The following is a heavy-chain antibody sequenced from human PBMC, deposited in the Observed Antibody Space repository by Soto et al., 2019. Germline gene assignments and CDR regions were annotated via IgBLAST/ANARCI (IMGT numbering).Heavy chain of an antibody. J-gene: IGHJ6*02. Sequence: TLSLTCTVSGGSISSGGYYWSWIRQHPGKGLEWIGYIYYSGSTYYNPTLKSRVTISVDTSKNQFSLKLSSVASADTAVYYCASGLLFSDYYYYSVMDVWGQGATVTVSS. CDR3: ASGLLFSDYYYYSVMDV. CDR2: IYYSGST. D-gene: IGHD3-10*02. V-gene: IGHV4-31*03. CDR1: GGSISSGGYY.